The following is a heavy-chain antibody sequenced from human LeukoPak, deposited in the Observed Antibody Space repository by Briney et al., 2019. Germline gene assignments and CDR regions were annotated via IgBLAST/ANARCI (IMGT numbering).Heavy chain of an antibody. J-gene: IGHJ1*01. V-gene: IGHV1-18*01. Sequence: ASVKVSCKASGYTFTSYGISWVRQAPGQGLEWMGWISAYNGNTNYAQKLQGRVTMTTDTSTSTAYMGRRSLRSDDTAVYYCARDIGGLDGDYRIGDHFQHWGQGNLVTVSS. CDR3: ARDIGGLDGDYRIGDHFQH. CDR2: ISAYNGNT. CDR1: GYTFTSYG. D-gene: IGHD4-17*01.